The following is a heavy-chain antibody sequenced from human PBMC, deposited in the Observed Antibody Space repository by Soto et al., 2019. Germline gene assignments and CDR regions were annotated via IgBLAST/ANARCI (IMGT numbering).Heavy chain of an antibody. CDR1: GYSFNRYW. CDR3: ARQRDRIESGSDSGGSWFDP. Sequence: GESLKISCKGSGYSFNRYWIAWVRQMPGKGLEWMGIIYPGDSDTRYSPPFQGQVTISVDKSISTAYLQWSSLKASDNAMYYCARQRDRIESGSDSGGSWFDPWGQGTLVTVSS. J-gene: IGHJ5*02. CDR2: IYPGDSDT. V-gene: IGHV5-51*01. D-gene: IGHD5-12*01.